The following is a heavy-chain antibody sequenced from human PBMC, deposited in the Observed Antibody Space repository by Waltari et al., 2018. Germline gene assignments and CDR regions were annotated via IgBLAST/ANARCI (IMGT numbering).Heavy chain of an antibody. J-gene: IGHJ4*02. Sequence: QVQPVESGGGVVQPGRSLRLSCAASGFTFSSYAMHWVRQAPGKGLEWVAVISYDGSNKYYADSVKGRFTISRDNSKNTLYLQMNSLRAEDTAVYYCARVWEMATNEDYWGQGTLVTVSS. CDR2: ISYDGSNK. CDR1: GFTFSSYA. CDR3: ARVWEMATNEDY. V-gene: IGHV3-30*01. D-gene: IGHD5-12*01.